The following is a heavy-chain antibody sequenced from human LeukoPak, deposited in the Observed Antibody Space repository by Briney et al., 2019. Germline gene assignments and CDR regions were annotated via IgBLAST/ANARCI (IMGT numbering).Heavy chain of an antibody. CDR2: INHSGST. J-gene: IGHJ4*02. Sequence: SETLSLTCAVYGGSFSGYYWSWLRQPPGKGLEWIGEINHSGSTNYNPSLKSRVTISVDTSKNQFSLKLSSVTAADTAVYYCARGHHIYDYVWGSYRADLDYWGQGTLVTVSS. CDR1: GGSFSGYY. V-gene: IGHV4-34*01. CDR3: ARGHHIYDYVWGSYRADLDY. D-gene: IGHD3-16*02.